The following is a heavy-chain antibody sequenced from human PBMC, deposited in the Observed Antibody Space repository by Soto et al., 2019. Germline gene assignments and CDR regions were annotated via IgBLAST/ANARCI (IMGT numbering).Heavy chain of an antibody. CDR3: AIGGTYYDRGFLAPPDY. CDR2: ISYDGSNK. CDR1: GFTFSSYA. D-gene: IGHD3-22*01. J-gene: IGHJ4*02. V-gene: IGHV3-30-3*01. Sequence: QVQLVESGGDVGQPGRSLRLSCAASGFTFSSYAMHWVRQAPGKGLEWVAVISYDGSNKYYANSVKGRFTISRDNSKNTLYLQMNSLRAEDTAVYYCAIGGTYYDRGFLAPPDYWGQGTLVTVSS.